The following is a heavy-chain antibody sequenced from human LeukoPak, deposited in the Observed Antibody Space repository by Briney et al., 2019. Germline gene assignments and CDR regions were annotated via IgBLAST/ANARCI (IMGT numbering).Heavy chain of an antibody. D-gene: IGHD3-3*01. CDR1: GFTFDDYG. J-gene: IGHJ4*02. Sequence: GGSLRLSCAASGFTFDDYGMSWVRQAPGKGLEWVSGINWNGGSTGYADSVKGRFTISRDNAKNSLYLQMNSLRAEDTAVYYCASAKGGPYDFWSGYLNYWGQGTLVTVSS. V-gene: IGHV3-20*04. CDR2: INWNGGST. CDR3: ASAKGGPYDFWSGYLNY.